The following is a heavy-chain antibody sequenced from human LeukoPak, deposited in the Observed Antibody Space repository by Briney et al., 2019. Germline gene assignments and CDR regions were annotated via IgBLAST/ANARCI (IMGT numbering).Heavy chain of an antibody. CDR1: EFTFSNAW. J-gene: IGHJ2*01. D-gene: IGHD5-24*01. CDR2: IYYSGRT. Sequence: KPGGSLRLSCAASEFTFSNAWMSWIRQPPGKGLEWIGYIYYSGRTNHNPSLKSRVTISVDTSKNQLSLKLSSVTAADTAVYYCARDFEMTTMGYFDLWGRGTLVTVSA. V-gene: IGHV4-59*01. CDR3: ARDFEMTTMGYFDL.